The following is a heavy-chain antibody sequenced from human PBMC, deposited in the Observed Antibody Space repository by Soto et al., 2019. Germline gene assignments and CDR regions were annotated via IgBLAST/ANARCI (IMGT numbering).Heavy chain of an antibody. V-gene: IGHV2-5*02. D-gene: IGHD4-17*01. Sequence: QITLKESGPTLVKPTQTLTLTCTFSGFSLSSSGLGVGWIRQPPGKALEWLALIYWDDHRRYSPSLKSRLTIXXDXSXXQVVLTMTNMDPVDTATYYCAHRRDDYGGNSGVDYWGQGTLVTVSS. CDR1: GFSLSSSGLG. CDR3: AHRRDDYGGNSGVDY. CDR2: IYWDDHR. J-gene: IGHJ4*02.